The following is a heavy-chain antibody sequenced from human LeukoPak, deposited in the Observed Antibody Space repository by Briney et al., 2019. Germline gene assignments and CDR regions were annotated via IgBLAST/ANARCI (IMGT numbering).Heavy chain of an antibody. Sequence: ASVKVSCKASGYTFTGYYMHWVRQAPGQGLEWMGWINPNSGGTNYAQKFRGRVTMTRDTSISTAYMELSRLRSDDTAVYYCARAEWEYQLPFDYWGQGTLVTVSS. V-gene: IGHV1-2*02. CDR3: ARAEWEYQLPFDY. CDR1: GYTFTGYY. D-gene: IGHD2-2*01. CDR2: INPNSGGT. J-gene: IGHJ4*02.